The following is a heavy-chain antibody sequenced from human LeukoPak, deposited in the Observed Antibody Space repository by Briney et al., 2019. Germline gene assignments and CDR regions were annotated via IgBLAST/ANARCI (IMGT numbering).Heavy chain of an antibody. CDR3: AKTFTMGFVDFDY. J-gene: IGHJ4*02. Sequence: GGSLRLSCAASGFTFSDYYMSWIRQAPGKGLEWVSYISGSSTNTNYADSVKGRFTISRDNAKNSLYLQMNSLRAEDTAVYYCAKTFTMGFVDFDYWGQGTLVTVSS. CDR1: GFTFSDYY. V-gene: IGHV3-11*03. CDR2: ISGSSTNT. D-gene: IGHD3-10*01.